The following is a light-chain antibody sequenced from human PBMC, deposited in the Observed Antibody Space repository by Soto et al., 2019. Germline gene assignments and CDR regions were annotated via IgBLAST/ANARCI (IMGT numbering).Light chain of an antibody. V-gene: IGKV3-20*01. Sequence: EIVLTQSPGTLSLSPGYRATLSCRASQSDSSTYLAWYQQKPGQAPRLLIYDASSRATGIPDRFSGSGSGTDFTLTISRLEPEDFAVYYCQQYGSSPGLFTFGPGTKVDIK. CDR2: DAS. CDR1: QSDSSTY. J-gene: IGKJ3*01. CDR3: QQYGSSPGLFT.